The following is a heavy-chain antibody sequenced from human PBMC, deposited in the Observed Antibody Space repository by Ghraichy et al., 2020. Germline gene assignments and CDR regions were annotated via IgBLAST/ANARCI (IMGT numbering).Heavy chain of an antibody. V-gene: IGHV3-9*01. Sequence: SLRLSCAASGFTFDDYAMHWVRQAPGKGLEWVSGISWNSGSIGYADSVKGRFTISRDNAKNSLYLQMNSLRAEDTALYYCAKDMSAAIGEGYYYGMDVWGQGTTVIVSS. CDR2: ISWNSGSI. CDR1: GFTFDDYA. D-gene: IGHD2-2*02. J-gene: IGHJ6*02. CDR3: AKDMSAAIGEGYYYGMDV.